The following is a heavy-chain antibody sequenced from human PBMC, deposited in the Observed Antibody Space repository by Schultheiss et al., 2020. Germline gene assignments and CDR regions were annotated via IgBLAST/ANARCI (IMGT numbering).Heavy chain of an antibody. CDR3: ARSGDTAMVWGYYGMDV. J-gene: IGHJ6*02. V-gene: IGHV1-2*02. CDR2: INPNSGGT. D-gene: IGHD5-18*01. CDR1: GYTFTGYY. Sequence: ASVKVSCKASGYTFTGYYMHWVRQAPGQGLEWMGWINPNSGGTNYAQKFQGRVTMTRDTSISTAYMELSRLRSDDTAVYYCARSGDTAMVWGYYGMDVWGQGTTVTVSS.